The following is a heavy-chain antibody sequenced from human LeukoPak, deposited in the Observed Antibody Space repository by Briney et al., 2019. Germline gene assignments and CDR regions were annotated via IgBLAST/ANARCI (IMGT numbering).Heavy chain of an antibody. J-gene: IGHJ6*02. V-gene: IGHV4-61*01. Sequence: SETLSLTCTVSGDSISSGYYWGWIRQPPGKGLEWIGYIYYSGSTNYNPSLKSRVTISVDTSKNQFSLKLSSVTAADTAVYYCARANSGSGRLYGMDVWGQGTTVTVSS. CDR3: ARANSGSGRLYGMDV. D-gene: IGHD5-12*01. CDR1: GDSISSGYY. CDR2: IYYSGST.